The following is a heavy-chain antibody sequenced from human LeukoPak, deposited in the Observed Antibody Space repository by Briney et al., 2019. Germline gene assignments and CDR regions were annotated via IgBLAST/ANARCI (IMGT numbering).Heavy chain of an antibody. CDR1: GGSFSGYY. Sequence: SETLFLTCAVYGGSFSGYYWSWIRQPPGRGLEWIGEINHSGSTNYNPSLKSRVTISVDTSKNQFSLKLSSVTAADTAVYYCARTKAPVTRYFDYWGQGTLVTVSS. CDR2: INHSGST. V-gene: IGHV4-34*01. J-gene: IGHJ4*02. CDR3: ARTKAPVTRYFDY.